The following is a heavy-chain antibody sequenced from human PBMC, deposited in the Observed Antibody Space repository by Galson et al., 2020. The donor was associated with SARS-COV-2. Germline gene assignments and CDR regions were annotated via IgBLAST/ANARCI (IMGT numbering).Heavy chain of an antibody. V-gene: IGHV3-23*01. CDR1: GFTFSSYA. D-gene: IGHD3-10*01. CDR2: ISGSGGST. CDR3: AKDYDGSGSYSDAFDI. Sequence: GGYLRLSCAASGFTFSSYAMSWVRQAPGKGLEWVSAISGSGGSTYYADSVKGRFTISRDNSKNTLYLQMNSLRAEDTAVYYCAKDYDGSGSYSDAFDIWGQGTMVTGSS. J-gene: IGHJ3*02.